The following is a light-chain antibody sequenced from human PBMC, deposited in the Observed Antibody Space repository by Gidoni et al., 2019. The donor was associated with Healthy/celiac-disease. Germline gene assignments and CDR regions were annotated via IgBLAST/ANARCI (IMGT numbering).Light chain of an antibody. J-gene: IGLJ3*02. CDR1: SSNIGSNT. V-gene: IGLV1-44*01. CDR3: AAWDDSLSGWV. Sequence: SVLTQPPSASGTPGQRVTISCSGSSSNIGSNTVNWYQQLPGTAPKLLIYSTKQRPSGVPDRFSGSKSGTSASLAISGLQSDDEADYYCAAWDDSLSGWVFGGGTMLTVL. CDR2: STK.